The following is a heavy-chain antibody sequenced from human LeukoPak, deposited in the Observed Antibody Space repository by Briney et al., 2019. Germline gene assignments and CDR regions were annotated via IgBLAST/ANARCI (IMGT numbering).Heavy chain of an antibody. CDR1: GNTFNIHY. D-gene: IGHD4-17*01. V-gene: IGHV1-46*02. J-gene: IGHJ4*02. CDR3: ASEKNYGDKYFDS. Sequence: ASVKVSCKASGNTFNIHYFHWVRQAPGQGLEWMGIINRGDGITGYAQRFRGRVTLTRDTSTSTAYMELSSLRSEDTAIYYCASEKNYGDKYFDSWGQGTVVTVSS. CDR2: INRGDGIT.